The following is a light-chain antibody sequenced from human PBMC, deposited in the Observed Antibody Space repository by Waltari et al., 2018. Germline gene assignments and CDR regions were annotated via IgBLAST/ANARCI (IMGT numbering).Light chain of an antibody. J-gene: IGKJ3*01. CDR3: QHYNSFSALFT. V-gene: IGKV1-5*03. CDR2: KAS. CDR1: QSISRW. Sequence: DIQMTQSPSTVSASVGDRVTITCRASQSISRWLAWYQQKQGKAPKLLIHKASSLQSGVPSRFSGSGSGTEVTLNITSLQPDDFATYYCQHYNSFSALFTFGPGTQVDIK.